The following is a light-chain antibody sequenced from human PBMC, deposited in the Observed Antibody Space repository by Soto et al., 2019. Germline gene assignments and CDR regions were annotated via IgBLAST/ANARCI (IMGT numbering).Light chain of an antibody. CDR3: QQTVRTPHT. CDR1: QTISSY. CDR2: SAS. J-gene: IGKJ2*01. Sequence: DIQMTQSPASLSASVGERVTITCRASQTISSYLDWYQQKPGEAPKLLIYSASTLQTGVPSRFSGSGFGTEYTLTISCLLLADFAIYYCQQTVRTPHTFGQGTTGDI. V-gene: IGKV1-39*01.